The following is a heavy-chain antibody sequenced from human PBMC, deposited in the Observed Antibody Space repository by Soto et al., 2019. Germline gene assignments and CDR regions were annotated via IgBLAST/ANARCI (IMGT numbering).Heavy chain of an antibody. J-gene: IGHJ4*02. D-gene: IGHD3-10*01. CDR1: GFTFSSYA. CDR2: ISGSGGST. Sequence: GGSLRLSCAASGFTFSSYAMSWVRQAPGKGLEWVSAISGSGGSTYYADSVKGRFTISRDNSKNTLYLQMNSLRAEDTAVYYCAKDVSDYYCSGSYYKIPAHFDYWGQGTLVTVSS. V-gene: IGHV3-23*01. CDR3: AKDVSDYYCSGSYYKIPAHFDY.